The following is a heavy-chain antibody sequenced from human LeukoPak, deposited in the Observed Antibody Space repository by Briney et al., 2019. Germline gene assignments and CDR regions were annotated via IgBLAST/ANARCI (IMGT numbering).Heavy chain of an antibody. V-gene: IGHV3-21*01. CDR2: ISGSNSYI. CDR1: GFTFSSYT. D-gene: IGHD1-1*01. Sequence: GGSLRLACAASGFTFSSYTMHGIRQAPGKGLEWVSSISGSNSYIFYADSVKGRFTVSRDNAKDSLYLQMNSLRAEDTAVYYCARALTTLTYEGYWGQGTLVTVSS. J-gene: IGHJ4*02. CDR3: ARALTTLTYEGY.